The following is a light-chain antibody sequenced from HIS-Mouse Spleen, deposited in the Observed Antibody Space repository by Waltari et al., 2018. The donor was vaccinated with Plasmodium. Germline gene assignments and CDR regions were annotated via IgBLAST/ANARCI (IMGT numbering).Light chain of an antibody. CDR3: QQYNNWPPYT. CDR2: GAS. J-gene: IGKJ2*01. Sequence: EIVMTQSPATLSVSPGERATLSCRASQSVSSNLAWYQQKPGQAPRPIIYGASTRATGIPARVSGSGSGTEFTLTISSMQSEDVAVYYCQQYNNWPPYTFGQGTKLEIK. CDR1: QSVSSN. V-gene: IGKV3-15*01.